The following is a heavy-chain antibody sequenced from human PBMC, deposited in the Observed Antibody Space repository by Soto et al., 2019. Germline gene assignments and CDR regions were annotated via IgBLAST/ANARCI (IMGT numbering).Heavy chain of an antibody. Sequence: QVQLVQSGAEVKKPGSSVKVSCKASGGTFSSYAISWVRQAPGQGLEWMGGIIPIFGTADYAQKFQGRVTITADESTSTGNMELSSLRAEDTAVYYCAGHYDSSCYYYRGLDYWGQGTLVTVSS. V-gene: IGHV1-69*12. CDR3: AGHYDSSCYYYRGLDY. J-gene: IGHJ4*02. D-gene: IGHD3-22*01. CDR2: IIPIFGTA. CDR1: GGTFSSYA.